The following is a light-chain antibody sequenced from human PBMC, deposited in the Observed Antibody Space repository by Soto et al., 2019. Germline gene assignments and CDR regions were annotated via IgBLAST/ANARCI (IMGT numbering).Light chain of an antibody. CDR1: QTVSSAR. Sequence: QSAGTLSLSKGERATLSCRASQTVSSARLAWFQQKPGQAPRLLIYDASSRAPGITDRFSGSGSETDFTLTISSLEAEDFVVYYCHQYAGSPRTFGQGTMVDI. CDR2: DAS. J-gene: IGKJ1*01. V-gene: IGKV3-20*01. CDR3: HQYAGSPRT.